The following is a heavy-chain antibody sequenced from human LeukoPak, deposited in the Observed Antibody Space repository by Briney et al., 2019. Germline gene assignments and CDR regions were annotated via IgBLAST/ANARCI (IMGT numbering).Heavy chain of an antibody. D-gene: IGHD3-10*01. CDR1: GFTFSSYG. J-gene: IGHJ4*02. V-gene: IGHV3-30*03. CDR3: ARSPNYKGYFDY. CDR2: IATDGSFA. Sequence: GTSLRLSCAASGFTFSSYGMHWVRQAPGKGLEWLAGIATDGSFAYYADSVKGRFTLSRDNSKNTLYLQMDSLRTEDTAVYYCARSPNYKGYFDYWGQGTLVTVSS.